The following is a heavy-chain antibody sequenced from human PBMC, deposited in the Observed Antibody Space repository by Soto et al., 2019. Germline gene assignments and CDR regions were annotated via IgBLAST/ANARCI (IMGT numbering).Heavy chain of an antibody. CDR1: GFTFHNAW. Sequence: EVQLEESGGGVVMPGGSLRLSCAASGFTFHNAWINWVRQPPGGGLEWVGRIRSQSDGGSGDYAAPVKGRFVVSRDDSKNMVYLQMNSLKIEDTAVYYCTTDSRTTVPEVRFDFWGHCTLVTVSS. CDR2: IRSQSDGGSG. D-gene: IGHD4-17*01. CDR3: TTDSRTTVPEVRFDF. V-gene: IGHV3-15*07. J-gene: IGHJ4*01.